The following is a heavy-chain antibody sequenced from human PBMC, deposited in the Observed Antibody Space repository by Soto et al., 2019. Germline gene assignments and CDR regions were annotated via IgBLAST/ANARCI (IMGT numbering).Heavy chain of an antibody. CDR3: AKEISPKAGKWYFDL. J-gene: IGHJ2*01. Sequence: QVQLVESGGGVVQPGGSLRLSCAASGFSFNNYGMHWVRQARGKGLEWVAVVSYEGSVQCYTDSAKGRFTISRDNSKNTLNLQMNSLRDDDTAVYHCAKEISPKAGKWYFDLWGRGTLVTVSS. CDR2: VSYEGSVQ. D-gene: IGHD6-19*01. CDR1: GFSFNNYG. V-gene: IGHV3-30*18.